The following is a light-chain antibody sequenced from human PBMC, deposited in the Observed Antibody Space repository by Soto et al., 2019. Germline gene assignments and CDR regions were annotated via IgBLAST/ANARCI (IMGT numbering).Light chain of an antibody. J-gene: IGKJ5*01. CDR2: GAS. CDR1: QSVSSSY. Sequence: EIVLTQSPGTLSLSPGERATLSCRASQSVSSSYLAWYQQKPGQAPRLLIYGASSRATGIPDRFSGSGSGNDFTLTITRLEAEDFGVYFCQQFGSFLITFGQGTRLEIK. CDR3: QQFGSFLIT. V-gene: IGKV3-20*01.